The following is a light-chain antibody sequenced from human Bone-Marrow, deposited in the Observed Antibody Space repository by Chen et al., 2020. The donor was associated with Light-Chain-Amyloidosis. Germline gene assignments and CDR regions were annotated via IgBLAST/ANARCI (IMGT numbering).Light chain of an antibody. J-gene: IGLJ2*01. CDR1: DLPTKY. V-gene: IGLV3-25*03. CDR3: QSADSSGTYEVI. Sequence: SYELTQPPSVSVSPAQTASLTCSGDDLPTKYAYWSQQNPGQAPVLVIHRDTERPSGISERFSGSSSGTTATLTISGVQAEDEADYHCQSADSSGTYEVIFGGGTKLTVL. CDR2: RDT.